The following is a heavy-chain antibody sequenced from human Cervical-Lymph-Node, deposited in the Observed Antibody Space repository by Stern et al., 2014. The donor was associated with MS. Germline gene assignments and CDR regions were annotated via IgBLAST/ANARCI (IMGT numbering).Heavy chain of an antibody. J-gene: IGHJ4*02. CDR1: GYTFSTYG. V-gene: IGHV1-18*01. Sequence: QVQLLQPGAEVKKPGASVKVSCKASGYTFSTYGISWVRQAPGQRLEWMGWISPYNAKKNYAQNLQGRVTMTTDTSASTAYMELRSLRSDDTAVYYCARDASVTPFDYWGQGTLVTVSS. D-gene: IGHD3-16*02. CDR3: ARDASVTPFDY. CDR2: ISPYNAKK.